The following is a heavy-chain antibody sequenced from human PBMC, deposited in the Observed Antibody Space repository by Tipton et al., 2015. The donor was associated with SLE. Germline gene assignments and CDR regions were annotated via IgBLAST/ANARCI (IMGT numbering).Heavy chain of an antibody. CDR1: GGSISITNYY. CDR2: IYYSGTT. D-gene: IGHD5-12*01. Sequence: TLSLTCTVSGGSISITNYYWGWSRQPPGKGLEWIGTIYYSGTTHYNPSLESRVTISVDTANNQYSLRLSSVTAADTAVYYCARHVWDSGYGRMSDYWGQGTLVTVSS. J-gene: IGHJ4*02. CDR3: ARHVWDSGYGRMSDY. V-gene: IGHV4-39*07.